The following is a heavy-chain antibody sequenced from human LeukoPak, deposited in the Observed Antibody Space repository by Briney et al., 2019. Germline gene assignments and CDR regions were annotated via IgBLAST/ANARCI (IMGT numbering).Heavy chain of an antibody. D-gene: IGHD1-26*01. CDR1: GFTFSSSY. CDR3: AREGSGSYYYFDY. V-gene: IGHV3-7*01. Sequence: PGGSLRLSCAVSGFTFSSSYMNWVRQAPGKGLEWVANIKQDGSEKYYVDSVKGRFTISRDNAQNSLYLQMNSLRAEDTAVYYCAREGSGSYYYFDYWGQGTLVTVSS. J-gene: IGHJ4*02. CDR2: IKQDGSEK.